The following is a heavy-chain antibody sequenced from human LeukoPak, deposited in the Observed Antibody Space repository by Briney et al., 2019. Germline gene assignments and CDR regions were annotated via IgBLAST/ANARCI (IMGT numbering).Heavy chain of an antibody. CDR1: GGSISSGGYY. Sequence: SETLSLTCTVSGGSISSGGYYWSWIRQHPGKGLEWIGYIYYSGSTYYNPSLKSRVAISVDTSKNQFSLKLNSVTAADTAVYYCARVASYYYDSSGYHPYNWFDPWGQGTLVTVSS. V-gene: IGHV4-31*03. CDR3: ARVASYYYDSSGYHPYNWFDP. J-gene: IGHJ5*02. D-gene: IGHD3-22*01. CDR2: IYYSGST.